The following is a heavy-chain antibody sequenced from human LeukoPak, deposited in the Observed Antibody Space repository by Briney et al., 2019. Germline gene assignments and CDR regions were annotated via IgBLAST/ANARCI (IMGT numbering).Heavy chain of an antibody. J-gene: IGHJ4*02. D-gene: IGHD4-23*01. CDR1: GLTFSSQV. V-gene: IGHV3-23*01. CDR3: AKDGGPIVVTYGY. Sequence: GGSPRLSCAASGLTFSSQVMSWVRQTPGKGLEWISTISGSGDSTYYADSVKGRFTISRDNSKNTLYLQMNSLRAEDTAVYYCAKDGGPIVVTYGYWGQGTLVTVSS. CDR2: ISGSGDST.